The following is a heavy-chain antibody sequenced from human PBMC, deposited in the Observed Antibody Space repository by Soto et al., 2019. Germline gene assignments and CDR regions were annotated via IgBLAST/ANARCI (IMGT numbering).Heavy chain of an antibody. D-gene: IGHD3-22*01. CDR1: GFTFSSHC. CDR3: TRDSYDSSGYYYDFFDY. V-gene: IGHV3-7*01. Sequence: XGSLSLSFAASGFTFSSHCVSWVGQAPGKGLEWVANIKVDGSEKYYVDSVRGRFSISRDNAKDSLYLQMNSLRAEDTAVYYCTRDSYDSSGYYYDFFDYWGQGTLVTVSS. J-gene: IGHJ4*02. CDR2: IKVDGSEK.